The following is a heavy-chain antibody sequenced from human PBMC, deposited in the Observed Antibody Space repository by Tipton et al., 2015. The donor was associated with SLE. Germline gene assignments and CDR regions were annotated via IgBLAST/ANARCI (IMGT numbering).Heavy chain of an antibody. CDR2: ISWNSGTI. V-gene: IGHV3-9*01. CDR1: GFTFHDYG. CDR3: EKARSYYGMDV. Sequence: SLRLSCAASGFTFHDYGMHWVRQAPGKGLEWVSGISWNSGTIGFADSVKGRFTIYRDNAKNSLYLQMNSLRAEDTALYYCEKARSYYGMDVWGQGTTVTVS. J-gene: IGHJ6*02.